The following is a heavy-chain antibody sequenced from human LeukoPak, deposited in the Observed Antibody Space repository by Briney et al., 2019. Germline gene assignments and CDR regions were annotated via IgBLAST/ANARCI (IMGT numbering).Heavy chain of an antibody. Sequence: ASVKVSCKASGYIFNTYGISWVRQAPGQGLEWMGWISTYNGDTNYAQKLQGRVTMTTDTSTRTAYMELRSLRSDDTAVYYCASGVCFDGWGQGTLVSVSS. CDR3: ASGVCFDG. CDR1: GYIFNTYG. CDR2: ISTYNGDT. V-gene: IGHV1-18*01. J-gene: IGHJ4*02. D-gene: IGHD2-8*01.